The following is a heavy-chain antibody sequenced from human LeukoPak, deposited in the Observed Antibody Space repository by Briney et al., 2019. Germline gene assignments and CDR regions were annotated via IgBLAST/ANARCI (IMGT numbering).Heavy chain of an antibody. CDR2: ISYDGSNK. CDR3: AKDYGNAVFDY. V-gene: IGHV3-30*18. D-gene: IGHD1-1*01. CDR1: GFTFSSYG. J-gene: IGHJ4*02. Sequence: GGSLRLSCAASGFTFSSYGMHWVRQAPGKGLEWVAVISYDGSNKYYADSVKGRFTISRDNSKNTPYLQMNSLRAEDTAVYYCAKDYGNAVFDYWGQGTLVTVSS.